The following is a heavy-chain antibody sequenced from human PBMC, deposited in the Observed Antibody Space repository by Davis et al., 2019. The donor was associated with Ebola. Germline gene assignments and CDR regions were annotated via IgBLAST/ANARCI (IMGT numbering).Heavy chain of an antibody. CDR1: GFTVSSNY. CDR2: INHSGST. D-gene: IGHD2-8*01. CDR3: ARGAVSLGYYYYYGMDV. J-gene: IGHJ6*02. V-gene: IGHV4-34*01. Sequence: GSLRLSCAASGFTVSSNYMSWIRQPPGKGLEWIGEINHSGSTNYNPSLKSRVTISVDTSKNQFSLKLSSVTAADTAVYYCARGAVSLGYYYYYGMDVWGQGTTVTVSS.